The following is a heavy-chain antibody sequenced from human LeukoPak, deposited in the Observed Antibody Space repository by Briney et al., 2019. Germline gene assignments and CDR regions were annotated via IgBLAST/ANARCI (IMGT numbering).Heavy chain of an antibody. Sequence: SETLSLTCTVSGGSLSSYYWSWIRQPPGKGLEWIGYIYYSGSTNYNPSLKSRVTISVDTSKNQFSLKLSSVTAADTAVYYCARRSYGSGSYPFDYWGQGTLVTVSS. J-gene: IGHJ4*02. CDR2: IYYSGST. CDR3: ARRSYGSGSYPFDY. V-gene: IGHV4-59*01. D-gene: IGHD3-10*01. CDR1: GGSLSSYY.